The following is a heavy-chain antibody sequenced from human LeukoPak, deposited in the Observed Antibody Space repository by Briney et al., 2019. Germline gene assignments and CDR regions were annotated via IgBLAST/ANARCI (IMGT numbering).Heavy chain of an antibody. V-gene: IGHV1-2*02. CDR3: AGDYDILTGPRGWFDP. D-gene: IGHD3-9*01. J-gene: IGHJ5*02. CDR2: INPNSGGT. Sequence: EASVKVSCKASGYTFTGYYMHWVRQAPGQGLEWMGWINPNSGGTNYAQKFQGRVTITTDESTSTAYMELSSLRSEDTAVYYCAGDYDILTGPRGWFDPWGQGTLVTVSS. CDR1: GYTFTGYY.